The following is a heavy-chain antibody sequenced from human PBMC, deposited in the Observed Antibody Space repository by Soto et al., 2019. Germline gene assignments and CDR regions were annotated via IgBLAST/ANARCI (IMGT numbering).Heavy chain of an antibody. V-gene: IGHV4-31*03. J-gene: IGHJ5*02. CDR3: VGYYYGSGSLTGWFDP. CDR1: GGSISSGGYY. Sequence: PSETLSLTCTVSGGSISSGGYYWSWIRQHPGKGLEWIGYIYYSGSTYYNPSLKSRVTISVDTSKNQFSLKLSSVTAADTAVYYCVGYYYGSGSLTGWFDPWGQGTLV. D-gene: IGHD3-10*01. CDR2: IYYSGST.